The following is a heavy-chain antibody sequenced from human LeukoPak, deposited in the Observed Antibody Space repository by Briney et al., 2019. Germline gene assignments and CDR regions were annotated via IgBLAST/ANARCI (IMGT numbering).Heavy chain of an antibody. J-gene: IGHJ6*02. CDR1: GGSISIYY. CDR3: ARDLGYSYGPADYYYGMDV. Sequence: SETLSLTCTVSGGSISIYYWSWIRQPPGKGLEWIGYIYYSGSADYNPSLKSRVTMSVDTSKNQFSLKLSSVTAADTAVYYCARDLGYSYGPADYYYGMDVWGQGTTVTVSS. CDR2: IYYSGSA. V-gene: IGHV4-59*01. D-gene: IGHD5-18*01.